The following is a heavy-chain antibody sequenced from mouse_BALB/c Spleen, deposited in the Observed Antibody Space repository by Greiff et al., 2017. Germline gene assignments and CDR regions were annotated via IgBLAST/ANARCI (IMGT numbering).Heavy chain of an antibody. CDR1: GFNIKDTY. D-gene: IGHD1-2*01. V-gene: IGHV14-3*02. CDR3: ARFITTVHAMDY. J-gene: IGHJ4*01. CDR2: IDPANGNT. Sequence: EVQLQESGAELVKPGASVKLSCTASGFNIKDTYMHWVKQRPEQGLEWIGRIDPANGNTKYDPKFQGKATITADTSSNTAYLQLSSLTSEDTAVYYCARFITTVHAMDYWGQGTSVTVSA.